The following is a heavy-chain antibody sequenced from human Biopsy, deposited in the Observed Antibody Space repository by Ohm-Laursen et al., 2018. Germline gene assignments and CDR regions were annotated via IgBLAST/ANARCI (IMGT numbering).Heavy chain of an antibody. V-gene: IGHV1-2*02. Sequence: ASVKVSCKASGYTFNAYYIHWMRQAPGQGLDWMGWINPATGETRYAQRFQGRVTMTRDTSVTTAYMQLSSLTSDDTALYYCAKPSGGVSTIGFDPWGQGTQVIVSS. J-gene: IGHJ5*02. CDR2: INPATGET. CDR1: GYTFNAYY. D-gene: IGHD3-16*01. CDR3: AKPSGGVSTIGFDP.